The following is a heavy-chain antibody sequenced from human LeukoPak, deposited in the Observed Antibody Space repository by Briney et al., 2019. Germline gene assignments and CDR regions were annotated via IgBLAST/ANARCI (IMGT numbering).Heavy chain of an antibody. CDR3: ATKDGVPDTYAGYFFGMDV. D-gene: IGHD2-15*01. J-gene: IGHJ6*02. CDR1: GGTSNNFA. Sequence: ASVKVSCKATGGTSNNFAFNWVRQAPGQGLEWMGRIIPSGSMADYAQNFQGRFTIIGDKSSNTPYMELSSLRAEDTAVYYCATKDGVPDTYAGYFFGMDVWGQGTPVTVSS. CDR2: IIPSGSMA. V-gene: IGHV1-69*04.